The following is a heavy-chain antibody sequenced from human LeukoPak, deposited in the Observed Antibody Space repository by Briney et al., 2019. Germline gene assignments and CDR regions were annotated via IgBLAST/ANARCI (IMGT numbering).Heavy chain of an antibody. V-gene: IGHV3-9*03. CDR2: ISWNSVTI. Sequence: GRSLRLSCAASGFTFDDYAMHWVRHAPGKGLEWVSGISWNSVTIVYADSVKGRFTISRDNAKNSLYLRMNSLRAEDMALYYCAKDEFVASDFTGAFDIWGQGTMVTVSS. J-gene: IGHJ3*02. CDR3: AKDEFVASDFTGAFDI. D-gene: IGHD2-8*02. CDR1: GFTFDDYA.